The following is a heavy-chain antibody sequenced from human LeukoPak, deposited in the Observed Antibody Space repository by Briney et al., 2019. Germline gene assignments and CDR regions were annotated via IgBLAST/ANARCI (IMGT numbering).Heavy chain of an antibody. V-gene: IGHV3-30*18. Sequence: GGSLRLSCAASGFSFSFYGMHCVRQAPGKGLEWVAVISEDGTKKNYAESVKCRFTISRDNSNNTLYLQMNSLRAEDTAVYYCAKDRETTASGTFDNWGQGTLVTVSS. CDR2: ISEDGTKK. D-gene: IGHD6-13*01. CDR3: AKDRETTASGTFDN. CDR1: GFSFSFYG. J-gene: IGHJ4*02.